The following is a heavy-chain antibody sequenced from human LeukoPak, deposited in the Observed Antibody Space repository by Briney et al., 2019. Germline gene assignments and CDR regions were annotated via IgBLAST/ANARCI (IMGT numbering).Heavy chain of an antibody. CDR3: AKGDSPDPFEH. J-gene: IGHJ4*02. V-gene: IGHV3-33*02. CDR1: GVTFSRSG. Sequence: GGSLRLSSTASGVTFSRSGMHWGCDGPGRGRGRGSVIWYDGSNQQYADSEKRRYTISRDNSGNTVFLQMNSLRPEDTAVYYCAKGDSPDPFEHWGRGTLVTVSS. CDR2: IWYDGSNQ. D-gene: IGHD3-22*01.